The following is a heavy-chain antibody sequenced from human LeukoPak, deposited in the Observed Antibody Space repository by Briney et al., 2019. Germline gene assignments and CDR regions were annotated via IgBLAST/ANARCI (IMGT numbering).Heavy chain of an antibody. CDR2: INPNSGGT. CDR1: GYTFTSYA. V-gene: IGHV1-2*02. CDR3: ARVVVAATENWFDP. D-gene: IGHD2-15*01. J-gene: IGHJ5*02. Sequence: ASVKVSCKASGYTFTSYAMHWVRQAPGQGLEWMGWINPNSGGTNYAQKFQGRVTMTRDTSISTAYMELSRLRSDDTAVYYCARVVVAATENWFDPWGQGTLVTASS.